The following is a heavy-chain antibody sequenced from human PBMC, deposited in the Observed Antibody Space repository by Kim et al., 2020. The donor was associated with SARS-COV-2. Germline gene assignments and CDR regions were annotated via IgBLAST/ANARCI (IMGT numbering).Heavy chain of an antibody. CDR3: ARDLWGHCSGGSCYRGYYYYGMDV. CDR1: GYTFTSYA. CDR2: INTNTGNP. V-gene: IGHV7-4-1*02. Sequence: ASVKVSCKASGYTFTSYAMNWVRQAPGQGLEWMGWINTNTGNPTYAQGFTGRFVFSLDTSVSTAYLQISSLKAEDTAVYYCARDLWGHCSGGSCYRGYYYYGMDVWGQGTTVTVSS. D-gene: IGHD2-15*01. J-gene: IGHJ6*02.